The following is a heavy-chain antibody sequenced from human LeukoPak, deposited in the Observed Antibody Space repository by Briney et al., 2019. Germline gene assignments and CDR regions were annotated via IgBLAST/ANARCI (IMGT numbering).Heavy chain of an antibody. Sequence: SETLSLTCAVYGGSFSDYYWSWIRQPPGKGLEWIGEVTHSGGANYNPSLKSRVTVSVDTSKNQFSLKLSSVTVADTPVYYCARGPLGSSWHYYYYYGMDVWGQGTAVTVSS. CDR3: ARGPLGSSWHYYYYYGMDV. D-gene: IGHD6-13*01. CDR2: VTHSGGA. J-gene: IGHJ6*02. CDR1: GGSFSDYY. V-gene: IGHV4-34*01.